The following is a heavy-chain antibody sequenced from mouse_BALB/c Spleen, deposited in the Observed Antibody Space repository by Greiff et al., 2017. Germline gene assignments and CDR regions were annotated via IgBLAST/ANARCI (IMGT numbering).Heavy chain of an antibody. CDR1: GYSITSGYY. CDR3: ARFLGDYDAMDY. V-gene: IGHV3-6*02. J-gene: IGHJ4*01. CDR2: ISYDGSN. D-gene: IGHD3-1*01. Sequence: DVQLQESGPGLVKPSQSLSLTCSVTGYSITSGYYWNWIRQFPGNKLEWMGYISYDGSNNYNPSLKNRISITRDTSKNQFFLKLNSVTTEDTATYYCARFLGDYDAMDYWGQGTSVTVSS.